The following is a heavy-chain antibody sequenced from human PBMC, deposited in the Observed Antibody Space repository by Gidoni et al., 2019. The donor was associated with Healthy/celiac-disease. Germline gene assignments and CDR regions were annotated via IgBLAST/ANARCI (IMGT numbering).Heavy chain of an antibody. V-gene: IGHV3-13*01. Sequence: EVQLVESGGGLVQPGGSLILSCAASGFTFSSYDMHWFRQATGKGLEWVSAIGTAGDTYYPGSVKGRFTISRENAKNSLYLQMNSLRAGDTAVYYCARGMTTVTTLNDAFDIWGQGTMVTVSS. CDR2: IGTAGDT. D-gene: IGHD4-17*01. CDR3: ARGMTTVTTLNDAFDI. J-gene: IGHJ3*02. CDR1: GFTFSSYD.